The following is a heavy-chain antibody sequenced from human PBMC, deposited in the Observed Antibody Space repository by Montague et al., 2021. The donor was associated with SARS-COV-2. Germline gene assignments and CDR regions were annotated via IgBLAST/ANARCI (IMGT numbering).Heavy chain of an antibody. CDR3: ARDLWEGALDYYYYYGMDV. D-gene: IGHD1-26*01. CDR2: IKQDGSEK. Sequence: SLRLSCAASGFTFSSYWMSWVRQAPGKGLEWVANIKQDGSEKYYVDSVKGRFTISRDNAKNSLYLQMNSLRAEDTAVHYCARDLWEGALDYYYYYGMDVWGQGTTVTVSS. CDR1: GFTFSSYW. J-gene: IGHJ6*02. V-gene: IGHV3-7*01.